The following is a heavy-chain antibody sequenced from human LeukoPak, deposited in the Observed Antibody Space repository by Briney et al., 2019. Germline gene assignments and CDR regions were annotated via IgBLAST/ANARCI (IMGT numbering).Heavy chain of an antibody. Sequence: ASVKVSCKASGYTFTSYYMHWVRQAPGQGLEWMGIINPSGGSTSYAQKFQGRVTITADESTSTAYMELSSLRSEDTAVYYCARGGYYDILTGLRGGFDPWGQGTLVTVSS. CDR1: GYTFTSYY. CDR2: INPSGGST. J-gene: IGHJ5*02. CDR3: ARGGYYDILTGLRGGFDP. V-gene: IGHV1-46*01. D-gene: IGHD3-9*01.